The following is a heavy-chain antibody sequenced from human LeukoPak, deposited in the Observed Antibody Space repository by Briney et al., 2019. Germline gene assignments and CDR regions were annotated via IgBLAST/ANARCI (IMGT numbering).Heavy chain of an antibody. J-gene: IGHJ3*02. D-gene: IGHD2-2*02. Sequence: GGSLRLSCAASGFIFSNAWMSWVRQAPGKGLEWVSAISGSGGSTYYADSVKGRFTISRDNSKNTLYLQMNSLRAEDTAVYYCTKYQLLYRSAFDIWGQGTMVTVSS. CDR2: ISGSGGST. CDR3: TKYQLLYRSAFDI. CDR1: GFIFSNAW. V-gene: IGHV3-23*01.